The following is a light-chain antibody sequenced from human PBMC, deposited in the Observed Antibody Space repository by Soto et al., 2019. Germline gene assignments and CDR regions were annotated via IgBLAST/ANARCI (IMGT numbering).Light chain of an antibody. Sequence: QSVLTQPPSVSVAPGQRVTISCTGSSSNIGAGYDVHWYQQLPGTAPKLLIYGNSNRPSGVPDRFSGSKSGTSASLAITGLQAEDEADYYCQSYCSSLRGVFGTWTKLTVL. J-gene: IGLJ1*01. CDR2: GNS. CDR1: SSNIGAGYD. V-gene: IGLV1-40*01. CDR3: QSYCSSLRGV.